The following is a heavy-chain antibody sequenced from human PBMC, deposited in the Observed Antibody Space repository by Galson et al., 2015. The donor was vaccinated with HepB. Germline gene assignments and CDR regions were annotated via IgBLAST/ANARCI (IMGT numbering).Heavy chain of an antibody. Sequence: SLRLSCAASGFTVSSNYMSWVRQAPGKGLEWVSVIYSGGSTYYADSVKGRFTISRHNSKNTLYLQMNSLRAEDTAVYYCARSSFYDSSGYYYEYWGQGTLVTVSS. CDR3: ARSSFYDSSGYYYEY. D-gene: IGHD3-22*01. CDR2: IYSGGST. J-gene: IGHJ4*02. CDR1: GFTVSSNY. V-gene: IGHV3-53*04.